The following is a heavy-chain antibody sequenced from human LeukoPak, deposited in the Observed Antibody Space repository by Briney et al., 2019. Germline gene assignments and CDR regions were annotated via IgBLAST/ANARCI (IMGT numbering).Heavy chain of an antibody. J-gene: IGHJ3*02. CDR2: MNPKSGNT. V-gene: IGHV1-8*02. Sequence: GASVKVSCKASGYTFTSYYMHWVRQAPGQGLEWMGWMNPKSGNTGYAQKFQGRVTMTRNTSISTAYMELSSLRSEDTAVYFCARGVRYCSSTSCYTTFDAFDIWGQGTMVTVSS. CDR1: GYTFTSYY. D-gene: IGHD2-2*02. CDR3: ARGVRYCSSTSCYTTFDAFDI.